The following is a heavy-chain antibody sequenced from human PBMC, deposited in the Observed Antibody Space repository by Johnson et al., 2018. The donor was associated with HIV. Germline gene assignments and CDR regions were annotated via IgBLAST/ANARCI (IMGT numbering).Heavy chain of an antibody. CDR2: IRYDGGTK. CDR3: ARGSSYYYDSSGSDAFDI. D-gene: IGHD3-22*01. V-gene: IGHV3-30*04. J-gene: IGHJ3*02. Sequence: VQLVESGEGVVQPGRSLRLSCAASGFTFSSYAMHWVRQAPGKGLEWVAFIRYDGGTKYYADSLKGRFTISRDNSKNTLYLQMNSLRAGDTAVYYCARGSSYYYDSSGSDAFDIWGQGTMVTVSS. CDR1: GFTFSSYA.